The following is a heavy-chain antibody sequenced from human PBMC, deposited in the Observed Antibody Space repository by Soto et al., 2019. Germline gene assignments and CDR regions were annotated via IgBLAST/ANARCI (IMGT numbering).Heavy chain of an antibody. Sequence: SVKVSCKASGGTFSSYAISWVRQAPGQGLEWMGGIIPIFGTANYAQKFQGRVTITADESTSTAYMELSSLRSEDTAVYYCVTRNPDYYDSSGYYYGNFDYWGQGTLVTVSS. J-gene: IGHJ4*02. D-gene: IGHD3-22*01. V-gene: IGHV1-69*13. CDR2: IIPIFGTA. CDR1: GGTFSSYA. CDR3: VTRNPDYYDSSGYYYGNFDY.